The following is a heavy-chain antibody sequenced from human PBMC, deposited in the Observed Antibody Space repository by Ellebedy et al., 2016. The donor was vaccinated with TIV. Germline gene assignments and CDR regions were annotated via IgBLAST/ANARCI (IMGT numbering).Heavy chain of an antibody. J-gene: IGHJ6*02. Sequence: GESLKIPXTASHFPFNSYYMSWVRQAPGKGLEWVSYISGSGITIYYADSMKGRFTLSRHNAKNSLYLQMDSLRAEDTAVYYCARDLVTMALRFYYFGMDVWGQGTTVTVSS. CDR3: ARDLVTMALRFYYFGMDV. CDR2: ISGSGITI. V-gene: IGHV3-11*04. CDR1: HFPFNSYY. D-gene: IGHD3-10*01.